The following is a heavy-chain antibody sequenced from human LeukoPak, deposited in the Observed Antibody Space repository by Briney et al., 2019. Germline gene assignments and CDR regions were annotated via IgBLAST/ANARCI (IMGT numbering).Heavy chain of an antibody. V-gene: IGHV4-61*02. J-gene: IGHJ6*03. CDR1: GGSISSGSYY. D-gene: IGHD6-19*01. CDR2: IYTSGSI. CDR3: ASSGWSPPEDYYYYYYMDV. Sequence: TLSLTCTVSGGSISSGSYYWSWIRQPAGKGLEWIGRIYTSGSINYNPSLKSRVTISVDTSKNQFSLKLSSVTAADTAAYYCASSGWSPPEDYYYYYYMDVWGKGTTVTVSS.